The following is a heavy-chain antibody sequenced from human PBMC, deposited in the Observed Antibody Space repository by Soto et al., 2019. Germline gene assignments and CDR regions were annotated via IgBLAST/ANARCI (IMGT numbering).Heavy chain of an antibody. J-gene: IGHJ3*02. V-gene: IGHV4-61*08. Sequence: SETLSLTCTVSGGPFSSGGYYWSWIRQEPGKGLEWIGYIYYSGSTNYNPSLKSRVTISVDTSKNQFSLKLSSVTAADTAVYYCARVGRWSAVAGRDAFDIWGQGTMVTVSS. CDR1: GGPFSSGGYY. CDR2: IYYSGST. CDR3: ARVGRWSAVAGRDAFDI. D-gene: IGHD6-19*01.